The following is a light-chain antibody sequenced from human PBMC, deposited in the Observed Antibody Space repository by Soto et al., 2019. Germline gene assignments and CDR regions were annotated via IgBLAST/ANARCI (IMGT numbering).Light chain of an antibody. J-gene: IGKJ1*01. CDR2: GAS. CDR3: QQYGSSLWT. CDR1: QSVSSSY. Sequence: SGERATLSCRASQSVSSSYLAWYQQKPGQAPRLLIDGASSRATGVPDRFSGSGSGTDSTLTISRLEPEDFAVYYCQQYGSSLWTFGQGTKVDIK. V-gene: IGKV3-20*01.